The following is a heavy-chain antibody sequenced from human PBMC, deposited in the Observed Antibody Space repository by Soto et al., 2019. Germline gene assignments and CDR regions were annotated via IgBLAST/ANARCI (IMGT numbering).Heavy chain of an antibody. V-gene: IGHV1-2*04. J-gene: IGHJ3*02. Sequence: ASVKVSCKASGYTFTGYYMHWVRQAPGQGLEWMGWINPNSGGTNYAQKFQGWVTTTRDTSISTAYMELSRLRSDDTAVYYCASLYYGSGNAFDIWGQGTMVTVSS. CDR3: ASLYYGSGNAFDI. CDR1: GYTFTGYY. D-gene: IGHD3-10*01. CDR2: INPNSGGT.